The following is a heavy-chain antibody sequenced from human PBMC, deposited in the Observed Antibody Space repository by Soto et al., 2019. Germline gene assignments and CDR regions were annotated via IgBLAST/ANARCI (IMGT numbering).Heavy chain of an antibody. Sequence: QVQLVQSGAEVKKPGASVKVSCKASGYTFTSYDINWVRQATGQGLEWLGWMNTHSGKTGYAQKFQGRVTMTTNTSISTAYMELSSLRSEDTAVYYCARERTVASNNYWGQGTLVTVSS. D-gene: IGHD6-19*01. CDR3: ARERTVASNNY. CDR1: GYTFTSYD. CDR2: MNTHSGKT. J-gene: IGHJ4*02. V-gene: IGHV1-8*01.